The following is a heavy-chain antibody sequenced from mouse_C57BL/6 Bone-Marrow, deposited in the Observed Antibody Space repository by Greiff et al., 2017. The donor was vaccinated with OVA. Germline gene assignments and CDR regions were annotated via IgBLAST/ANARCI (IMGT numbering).Heavy chain of an antibody. CDR1: GFTFSDYY. CDR2: ISNGGGST. CDR3: AQRDYNYDSSNYPYYYAMDY. D-gene: IGHD1-1*01. J-gene: IGHJ4*01. Sequence: EVQLVESGGGLVQPGGSLKLSCAASGFTFSDYYMYWVRQTPEQRLEWVAYISNGGGSTYYPDTVKGRSTISRDNAKNTLYLQMSRLKSEDTAMYYGAQRDYNYDSSNYPYYYAMDYWGQGTSVTVSS. V-gene: IGHV5-12*01.